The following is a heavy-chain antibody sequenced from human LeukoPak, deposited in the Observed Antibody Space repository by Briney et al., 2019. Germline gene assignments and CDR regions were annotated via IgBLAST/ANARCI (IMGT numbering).Heavy chain of an antibody. J-gene: IGHJ4*02. Sequence: ASVKVSCKASGYTFTSYGISWVRQAPGQGLEWMGWVSAYNGNTNYAQKLQGRVTMTTDTSTSTAYMELRSLRSDDTAVYYCARGYCSSTSCYTFDYWGQGTLVTVSS. V-gene: IGHV1-18*01. CDR1: GYTFTSYG. CDR3: ARGYCSSTSCYTFDY. D-gene: IGHD2-2*02. CDR2: VSAYNGNT.